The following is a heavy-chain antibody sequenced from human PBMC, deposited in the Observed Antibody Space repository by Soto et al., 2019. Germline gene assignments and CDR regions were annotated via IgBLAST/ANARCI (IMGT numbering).Heavy chain of an antibody. D-gene: IGHD3-9*01. J-gene: IGHJ3*01. Sequence: EVQLVESGGGLVQPGGSLRLSCAGSGFNFKDYWMTWVRQAPGKGLEWLANIGEDGGISNYVDSVKGRVTISRDNVKNSLDLQINSLRAEDTAVYYCARDRNYHLSGYYDAFDVWGQGTVVTVSS. CDR3: ARDRNYHLSGYYDAFDV. V-gene: IGHV3-7*01. CDR2: IGEDGGIS. CDR1: GFNFKDYW.